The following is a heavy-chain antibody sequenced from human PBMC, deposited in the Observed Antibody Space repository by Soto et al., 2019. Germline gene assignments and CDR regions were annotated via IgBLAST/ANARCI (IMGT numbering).Heavy chain of an antibody. CDR3: TTGEPIFGVPFDY. J-gene: IGHJ4*02. CDR2: IKSKTDGGTT. D-gene: IGHD3-3*01. CDR1: GFTFSNAW. V-gene: IGHV3-15*01. Sequence: EVQLVESGGGLVKPGGSLRLSCAASGFTFSNAWMSWVRQAPGKGLEWVGRIKSKTDGGTTDYAAPVKGRFTISRDDSKNTLYLQMNSLKTEDTAGYYCTTGEPIFGVPFDYWGQGTLVTVSS.